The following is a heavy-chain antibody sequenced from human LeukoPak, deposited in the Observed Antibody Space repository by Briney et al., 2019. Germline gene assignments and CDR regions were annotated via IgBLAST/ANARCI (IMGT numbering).Heavy chain of an antibody. V-gene: IGHV3-53*01. J-gene: IGHJ4*02. CDR2: LHRDGSV. D-gene: IGHD3-16*01. CDR1: GFTVSDNN. Sequence: GGSLRLSCAASGFTVSDNNMIWVRQAPGKGLEWVSTLHRDGSVRYADSVNGRFTISRDDSKNTLSLQMSSLREEDTAVYYCVRVHGGGYWGQGTLVTVSS. CDR3: VRVHGGGY.